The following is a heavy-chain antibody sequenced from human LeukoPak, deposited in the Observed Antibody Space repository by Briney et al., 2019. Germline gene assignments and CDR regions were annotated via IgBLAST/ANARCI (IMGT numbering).Heavy chain of an antibody. V-gene: IGHV4-34*01. Sequence: SETLSLTCAVYGGSFSGYYWSWIRQPPGKGLEWIGEINHSGSTNYNPSLKSRVTISVDTSKNQFSLKLSSVNAADTAVYYCARRRYTGYSGSWYPNDYWGQGTLVTVSS. CDR2: INHSGST. J-gene: IGHJ4*02. CDR1: GGSFSGYY. CDR3: ARRRYTGYSGSWYPNDY. D-gene: IGHD6-13*01.